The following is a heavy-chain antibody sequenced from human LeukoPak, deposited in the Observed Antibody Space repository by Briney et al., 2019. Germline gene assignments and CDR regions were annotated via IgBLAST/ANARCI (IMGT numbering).Heavy chain of an antibody. Sequence: ASVKVSCKASGYTFTSYGISWVRQAPGQGLEWRGCISAYNGNTNYAQKLQGRVTMTTDTSTSTAYMELRSLRSDDTAVYYCAITRYDSSGYYPQDFDYWGQGTLVTVSS. CDR1: GYTFTSYG. V-gene: IGHV1-18*01. D-gene: IGHD3-22*01. CDR2: ISAYNGNT. J-gene: IGHJ4*02. CDR3: AITRYDSSGYYPQDFDY.